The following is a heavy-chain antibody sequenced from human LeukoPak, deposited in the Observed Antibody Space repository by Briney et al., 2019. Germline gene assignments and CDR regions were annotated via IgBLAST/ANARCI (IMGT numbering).Heavy chain of an antibody. CDR3: ARDLRDGYNYNYYYYYGMDV. Sequence: GGPLRLSCAASGFTFSIYSMNWVRQAPGKGLEWVSYISSSSSTIYYADSVKGRFTISRDNAKNSLYLQMNSLRDEDTAVYYCARDLRDGYNYNYYYYYGMDVWGQGTTVTVSS. V-gene: IGHV3-48*02. CDR1: GFTFSIYS. CDR2: ISSSSSTI. D-gene: IGHD5-24*01. J-gene: IGHJ6*02.